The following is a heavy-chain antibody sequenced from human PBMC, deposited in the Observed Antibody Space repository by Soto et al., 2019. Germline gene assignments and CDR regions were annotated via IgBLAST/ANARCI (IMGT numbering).Heavy chain of an antibody. Sequence: SETLSLTCTVSGGSISSYYWNWIRQPAGKGLEWIGRIYTSGSTNYNPSLKSRVTMSLDTSKNQFSLKLTSVAAADTALYYCARGNCSSPNCYSFSGYYGMDVWGQGTTVTVSS. V-gene: IGHV4-4*07. CDR3: ARGNCSSPNCYSFSGYYGMDV. CDR2: IYTSGST. J-gene: IGHJ6*02. D-gene: IGHD2-2*01. CDR1: GGSISSYY.